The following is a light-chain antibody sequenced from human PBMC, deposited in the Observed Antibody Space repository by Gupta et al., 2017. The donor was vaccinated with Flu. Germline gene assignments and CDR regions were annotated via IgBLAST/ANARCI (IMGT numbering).Light chain of an antibody. Sequence: QSVLTQSPSASGTPGQWVTISCSGSGSNIGSNLVSWYQPLPGTAPKLLIHTNAHRPSGVPDRFSASKSVTSASLAIRGLQSEDEADYYCAAWDDSLNAWLFGGGTKLTVL. CDR3: AAWDDSLNAWL. J-gene: IGLJ3*02. V-gene: IGLV1-44*01. CDR2: TNA. CDR1: GSNIGSNL.